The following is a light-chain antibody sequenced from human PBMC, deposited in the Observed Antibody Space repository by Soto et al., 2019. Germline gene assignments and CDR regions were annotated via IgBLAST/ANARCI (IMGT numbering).Light chain of an antibody. J-gene: IGKJ3*01. CDR1: QDIRHY. CDR2: AAS. V-gene: IGKV1-27*01. Sequence: DIQMTQSPSSLSVSVGDRVTITCRASQDIRHYLAWYQQKPGKVPKLLIYAASTLQSGVPSRFSGSGSGTDFTLPINSLQPEDIATYCCQKYDRAPFTFGPGTKVDFK. CDR3: QKYDRAPFT.